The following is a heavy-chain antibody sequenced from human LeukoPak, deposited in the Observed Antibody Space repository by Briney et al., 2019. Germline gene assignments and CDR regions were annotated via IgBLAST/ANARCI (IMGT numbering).Heavy chain of an antibody. V-gene: IGHV1-2*02. D-gene: IGHD3-16*02. CDR2: INPNSGGT. J-gene: IGHJ4*02. CDR1: GGTFSSYA. CDR3: ASYSGLRLGELSLYLIDY. Sequence: ASVKVSCKASGGTFSSYAISWVRQAPGQGLEWMGWINPNSGGTNYARKFQGRVTMTRDTSISTAYMELSRLRSDDTAVYYCASYSGLRLGELSLYLIDYWGQGTLVTVSS.